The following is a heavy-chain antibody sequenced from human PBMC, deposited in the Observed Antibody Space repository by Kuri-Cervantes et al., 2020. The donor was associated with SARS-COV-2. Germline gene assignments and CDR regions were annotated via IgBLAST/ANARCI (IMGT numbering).Heavy chain of an antibody. D-gene: IGHD1-26*01. CDR1: GFTFSSYE. CDR2: ISSSGSTI. CDR3: ARLATGGSFSD. Sequence: GESLKISCAASGFTFSSYEMNWVRQAPGKGLEWVSYISSSGSTIYYADSVKGRFTISRDDSKNTPYLQMNSLRAEDTAFYYCARLATGGSFSDWGQGTLVTVSS. V-gene: IGHV3-48*03. J-gene: IGHJ4*02.